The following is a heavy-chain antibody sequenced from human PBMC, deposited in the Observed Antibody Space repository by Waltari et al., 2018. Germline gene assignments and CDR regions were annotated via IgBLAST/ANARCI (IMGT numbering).Heavy chain of an antibody. Sequence: EVQLVESGGGLVKPGGSLSLSCAASGFTLGNAWMNWVRQDPGKGREWVGRIKSKTDGGTTDYAAPVKGRLTISRDDSKNTLYLQMNSLKTEDTAVYYCTPGGREGVSWGQGTLVTVSS. V-gene: IGHV3-15*07. J-gene: IGHJ5*02. CDR1: GFTLGNAW. CDR2: IKSKTDGGTT. CDR3: TPGGREGVS. D-gene: IGHD3-16*01.